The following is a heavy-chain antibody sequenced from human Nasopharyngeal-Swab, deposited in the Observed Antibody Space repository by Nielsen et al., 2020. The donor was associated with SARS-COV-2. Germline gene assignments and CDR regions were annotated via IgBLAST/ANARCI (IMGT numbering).Heavy chain of an antibody. CDR3: AARGWVGYYYGMDV. Sequence: SVTVSCKASGFTFTTSAMQWVRQARGQRLELIGWIVVGSGYTNYAQKFQERVTISRDMSTSTAYMELSSLRTEDTAVYYCAARGWVGYYYGMDVWGQGTTVTVSS. J-gene: IGHJ6*02. D-gene: IGHD1-26*01. V-gene: IGHV1-58*02. CDR2: IVVGSGYT. CDR1: GFTFTTSA.